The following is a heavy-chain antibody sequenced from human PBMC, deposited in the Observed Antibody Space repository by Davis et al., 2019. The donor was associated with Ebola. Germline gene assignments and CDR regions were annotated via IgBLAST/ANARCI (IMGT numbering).Heavy chain of an antibody. Sequence: MPSETLSLTCTVSGGSINNYYWSWIRQPPGKGLEWIGYIHYSGSTKYNPSLESRVTISVDTSKNQFSLKLTSVTAADTAVYYCGRVGQRGGGGWDVDYWGQGTLVTVSS. CDR1: GGSINNYY. CDR2: IHYSGST. CDR3: GRVGQRGGGGWDVDY. V-gene: IGHV4-59*01. D-gene: IGHD3-10*01. J-gene: IGHJ4*02.